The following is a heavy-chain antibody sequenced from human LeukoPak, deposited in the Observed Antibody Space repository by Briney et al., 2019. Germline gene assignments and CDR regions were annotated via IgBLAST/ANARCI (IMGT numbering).Heavy chain of an antibody. Sequence: ASVKVSCKASGYTLTSYGISWVRQAPGQGLEWMGWISAYNGNTNYAQKLQGRVTMTTDTSTSTAYMELRSLRSDDTAVYYCAREPVDYYDSSGYYYEDYWGQGTLVTVSS. CDR2: ISAYNGNT. CDR1: GYTLTSYG. CDR3: AREPVDYYDSSGYYYEDY. J-gene: IGHJ4*02. D-gene: IGHD3-22*01. V-gene: IGHV1-18*01.